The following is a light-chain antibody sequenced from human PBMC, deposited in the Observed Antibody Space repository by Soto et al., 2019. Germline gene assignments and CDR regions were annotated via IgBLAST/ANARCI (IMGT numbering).Light chain of an antibody. V-gene: IGKV1-39*01. J-gene: IGKJ1*01. Sequence: DIQLTQSPSSLSASVGDTVTITCRASQTVSRYLNWYQQKSGTAPTLLIYAASTLHTGVPSRFSGRGSGTDFTLTINTLHREDFADYFCQQTYSNLWTFGQGTKVDIK. CDR1: QTVSRY. CDR2: AAS. CDR3: QQTYSNLWT.